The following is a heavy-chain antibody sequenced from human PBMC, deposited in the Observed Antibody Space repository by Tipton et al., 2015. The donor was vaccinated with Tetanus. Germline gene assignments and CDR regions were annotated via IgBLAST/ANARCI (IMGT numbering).Heavy chain of an antibody. D-gene: IGHD3-9*01. CDR1: GGSVSSGSYY. Sequence: LRLSCTVSGGSVSSGSYYWSWIRQPPGKGLEWIGYIYYSGSTNYNPSLKSRVTISVDTSKNQFSLKLSSVTAADTAVYYCARAPGILTGYYAFDIWGQGTMVTVSS. V-gene: IGHV4-61*01. CDR3: ARAPGILTGYYAFDI. CDR2: IYYSGST. J-gene: IGHJ3*02.